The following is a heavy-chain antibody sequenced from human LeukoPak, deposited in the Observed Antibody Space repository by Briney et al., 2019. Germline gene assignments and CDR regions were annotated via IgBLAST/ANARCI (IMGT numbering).Heavy chain of an antibody. CDR2: IIPIFGTA. Sequence: EASVKVSCKASGGTFSSYAISWVRQAPGQGLEWMGGIIPIFGTANYAQKFQGRVTITTDESTSTAYMELSSLRSEDTAVYYCARSGVKGQQLVLDYWGQGTLVTVSS. CDR1: GGTFSSYA. CDR3: ARSGVKGQQLVLDY. V-gene: IGHV1-69*05. J-gene: IGHJ4*02. D-gene: IGHD6-13*01.